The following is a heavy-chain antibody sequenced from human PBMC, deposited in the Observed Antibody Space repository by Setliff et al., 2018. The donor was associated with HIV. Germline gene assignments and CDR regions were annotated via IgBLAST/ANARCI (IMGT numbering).Heavy chain of an antibody. Sequence: KPSETLSLTCIVSGGSIITGDSSWSWIRQPPGKGLEWIGYIYQSGSAHYNPSLKSRVTISLDGSKNQFSLSLTSVTAADTAVYYCARRQTDGNPLDYWFFDLWGRGTLVTVSS. J-gene: IGHJ2*01. D-gene: IGHD2-15*01. V-gene: IGHV4-30-2*01. CDR2: IYQSGSA. CDR3: ARRQTDGNPLDYWFFDL. CDR1: GGSIITGDSS.